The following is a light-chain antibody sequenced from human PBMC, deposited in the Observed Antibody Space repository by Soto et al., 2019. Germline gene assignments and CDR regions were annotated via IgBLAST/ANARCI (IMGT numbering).Light chain of an antibody. J-gene: IGKJ4*01. CDR2: DAS. CDR1: LEISYF. Sequence: DIQMTQSPSSLSASLGDRVTITCQASLEISYFLNWYQHKPGKAPKVLIYDASILETGVPSRFSGSGSGTDFRFTISSLQPEDIATYYCQQHDNLPLTFGGGTKVDI. CDR3: QQHDNLPLT. V-gene: IGKV1-33*01.